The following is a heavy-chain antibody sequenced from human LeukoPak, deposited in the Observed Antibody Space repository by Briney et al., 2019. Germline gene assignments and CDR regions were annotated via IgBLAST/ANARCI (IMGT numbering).Heavy chain of an antibody. Sequence: SETLSLTCTVSGGSISSYYWSWIRQPPGKGLEWIGYIYYSGSTNYNPSLKSRVTISVDTSKNQFSLKLSSVTAADTAVYYCARLPSATYDYVWGSYRPDAFDIWGQGTMVTVSS. V-gene: IGHV4-59*08. J-gene: IGHJ3*02. CDR3: ARLPSATYDYVWGSYRPDAFDI. D-gene: IGHD3-16*02. CDR1: GGSISSYY. CDR2: IYYSGST.